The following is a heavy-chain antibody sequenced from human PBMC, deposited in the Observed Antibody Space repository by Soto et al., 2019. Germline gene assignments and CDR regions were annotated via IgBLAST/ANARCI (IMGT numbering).Heavy chain of an antibody. V-gene: IGHV1-69*01. Sequence: QVQLVQSGAEVKKPGSSVKVSCKASGGSLKNFAISWVRQAPGQGLEWMGGIIPFVGTADYPQKFQGRVTVTADESINTAYLEVRGLRSADTAVFYCAKEGGSPPAFDSWGQGTLITVSS. CDR2: IIPFVGTA. D-gene: IGHD1-26*01. CDR1: GGSLKNFA. CDR3: AKEGGSPPAFDS. J-gene: IGHJ4*02.